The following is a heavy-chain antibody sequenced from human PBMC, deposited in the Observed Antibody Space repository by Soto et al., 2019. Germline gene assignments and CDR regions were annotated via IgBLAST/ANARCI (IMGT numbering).Heavy chain of an antibody. V-gene: IGHV4-59*01. CDR3: ARDGYDGSGSPYPAY. CDR1: GGSMSEYF. J-gene: IGHJ4*02. D-gene: IGHD3-10*01. Sequence: KASETLSLTCSVSGGSMSEYFWSWIRQSPGKGLEWIWYTYYLGSTDYNPSLKSRVTISVDTSKRQFSLRLTSVTAADTAVYYCARDGYDGSGSPYPAYWGPGTQVTVSS. CDR2: TYYLGST.